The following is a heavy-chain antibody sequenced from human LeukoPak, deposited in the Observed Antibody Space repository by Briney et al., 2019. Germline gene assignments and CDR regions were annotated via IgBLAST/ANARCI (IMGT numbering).Heavy chain of an antibody. CDR3: ARAGCSGGSCFDY. D-gene: IGHD2-15*01. CDR2: ISSSSTYI. Sequence: PGGSLRLSCAASGFSFSTYSMNWVRQAPGKGLEWVSFISSSSTYIYCADSVKGRFTFSRDNAKNSLFLQMSSLRAEDTAVYYCARAGCSGGSCFDYWGQGTLVTVSS. V-gene: IGHV3-21*01. J-gene: IGHJ4*02. CDR1: GFSFSTYS.